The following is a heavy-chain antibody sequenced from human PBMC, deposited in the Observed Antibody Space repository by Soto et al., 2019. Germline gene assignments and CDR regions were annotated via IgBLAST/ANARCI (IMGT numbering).Heavy chain of an antibody. V-gene: IGHV4-30-4*01. J-gene: IGHJ5*02. D-gene: IGHD3-22*01. CDR3: ARDVGYYYESSGYNWFDT. CDR2: IYYSGTT. CDR1: GGSISSGNYY. Sequence: SETLSLTCTVSGGSISSGNYYWSWIRQPPGKGLEWIGYIYYSGTTYYNPSLKSRVTMSVDTSKNQFSLKLSSVTAADTAVYYCARDVGYYYESSGYNWFDTWGQGTLVTVSS.